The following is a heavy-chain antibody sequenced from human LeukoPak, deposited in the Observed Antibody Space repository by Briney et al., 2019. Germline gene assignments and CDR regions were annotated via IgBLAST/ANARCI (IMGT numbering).Heavy chain of an antibody. CDR2: ISSSSSTI. D-gene: IGHD3-22*01. J-gene: IGHJ4*02. CDR1: GFTFSSYS. Sequence: GGSLRLSCAASGFTFSSYSMNWVRQAPGKGLEWVSYISSSSSTIYYADSVKGRFTISRDNAKNSLYLQMNSLRAEDTAVYYCASGMWYDSSGYYPDWGQGTLVTVSS. CDR3: ASGMWYDSSGYYPD. V-gene: IGHV3-48*04.